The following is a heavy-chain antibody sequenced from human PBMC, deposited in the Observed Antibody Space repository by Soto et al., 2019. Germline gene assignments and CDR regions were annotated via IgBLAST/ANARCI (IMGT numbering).Heavy chain of an antibody. CDR3: AETTGWPGFDY. J-gene: IGHJ4*02. CDR1: GASISNKY. V-gene: IGHV4-59*01. CDR2: IYNGERT. Sequence: QVQLQESGPGLVKPSETMSLTCTASGASISNKYWNWIRQPPGKGLEWIGHIYNGERTNYNPSLKRRVTISVDTSKNQFSLKLGSVTAADTAVYYCAETTGWPGFDYWGQGILVTVSS. D-gene: IGHD3-9*01.